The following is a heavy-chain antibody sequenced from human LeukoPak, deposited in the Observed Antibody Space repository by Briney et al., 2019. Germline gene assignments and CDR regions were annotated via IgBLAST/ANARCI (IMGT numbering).Heavy chain of an antibody. Sequence: PGGSLRLSCAASGFTFSSYSMNWVRQAPGKGLEWVSSISSSSSTIYYADSVKGRFTISRDNAKNSLYLQMNRLRAEDTAVYYCARSLAQYYDILTGYYSNNYYYYMDVWGKGTTVTVSS. J-gene: IGHJ6*03. CDR2: ISSSSSTI. CDR3: ARSLAQYYDILTGYYSNNYYYYMDV. CDR1: GFTFSSYS. V-gene: IGHV3-48*01. D-gene: IGHD3-9*01.